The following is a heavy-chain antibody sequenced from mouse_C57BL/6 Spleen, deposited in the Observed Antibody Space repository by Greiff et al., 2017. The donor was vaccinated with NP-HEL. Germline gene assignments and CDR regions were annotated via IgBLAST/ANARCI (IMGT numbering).Heavy chain of an antibody. CDR3: AREGKTTVVAYYAMDY. Sequence: VQLQQPGAELVKPGASVKMSCKASGYTFTSYWITWVKQRPGQGLEWIGDIYPGSGSTNYNEKFKSKATLTVDTSSSTAYMQLSSLTSEDSAVYYCAREGKTTVVAYYAMDYWGQGTSVTVSS. V-gene: IGHV1-55*01. CDR1: GYTFTSYW. CDR2: IYPGSGST. J-gene: IGHJ4*01. D-gene: IGHD1-1*01.